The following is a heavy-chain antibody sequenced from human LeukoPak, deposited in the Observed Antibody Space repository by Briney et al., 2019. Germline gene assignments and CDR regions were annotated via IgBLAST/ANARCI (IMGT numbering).Heavy chain of an antibody. CDR1: GFTVSSNY. J-gene: IGHJ4*02. CDR3: ARGPQGRGYSYGSSDY. Sequence: GGSLRLSCAASGFTVSSNYMSWVRQAPGKGLDWVSDIYRGGSTYYAHSVQGRFTISRDNSKNTPYLQMNSLRAEDTAVYYCARGPQGRGYSYGSSDYWGQGTLVTVSS. V-gene: IGHV3-66*01. CDR2: IYRGGST. D-gene: IGHD5-18*01.